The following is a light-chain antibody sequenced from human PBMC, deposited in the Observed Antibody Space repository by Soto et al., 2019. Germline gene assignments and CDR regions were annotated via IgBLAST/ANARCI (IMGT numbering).Light chain of an antibody. Sequence: QSALTQPPSASGSPGQSVTISCTGTTGDIGAFNYVSWYQQRPGKAPKLVIYEVTKRPSGISSRFSGSKSGITASLTISGLQAEDGGDYYCCSYAGARTYVLFGGGTKVTVL. CDR3: CSYAGARTYVL. CDR1: TGDIGAFNY. V-gene: IGLV2-8*01. J-gene: IGLJ3*02. CDR2: EVT.